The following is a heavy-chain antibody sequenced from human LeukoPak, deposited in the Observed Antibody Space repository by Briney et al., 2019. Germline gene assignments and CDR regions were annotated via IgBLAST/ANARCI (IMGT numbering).Heavy chain of an antibody. J-gene: IGHJ6*03. CDR3: ARETNWSDSSGYITYFYHYMDV. V-gene: IGHV4-39*01. CDR2: TYYSAST. Sequence: SETLSLSCSVSGGSISGTSYYWGWIRQPPGKGLEWIGSTYYSASTYYNPSLKSRVTISVDTSKNQFSLSLNSVTAADTAVYYCARETNWSDSSGYITYFYHYMDVWGKGTTVIVSS. CDR1: GGSISGTSYY. D-gene: IGHD3-22*01.